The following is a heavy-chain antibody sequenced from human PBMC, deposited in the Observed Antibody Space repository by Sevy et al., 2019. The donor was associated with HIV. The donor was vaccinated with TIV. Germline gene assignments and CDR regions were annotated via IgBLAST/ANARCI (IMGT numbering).Heavy chain of an antibody. J-gene: IGHJ5*02. CDR1: GYSINRNTY. CDR2: VHHGGST. CDR3: ARDSSNYYDSGSHYKTNVAGSAWFDP. D-gene: IGHD3-10*01. Sequence: ETMSLTCTVSGYSINRNTYWGWIRQPPGKGLEWLGSVHHGGSTYYNPSLKSRVTISTDTSKNQFSLKLNSVTAADAAVYFCARDSSNYYDSGSHYKTNVAGSAWFDPWGQGTLVTVSS. V-gene: IGHV4-38-2*02.